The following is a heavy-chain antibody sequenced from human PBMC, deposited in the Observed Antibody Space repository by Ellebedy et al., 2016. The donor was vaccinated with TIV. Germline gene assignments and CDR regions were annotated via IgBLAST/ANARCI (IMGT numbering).Heavy chain of an antibody. Sequence: ASVKVSCKASGYTFTDYYLHWVRQAPGQGLEWMGWISPDNGDTKYAQKFQGRVTMTRDTSISTAYMELSRLRSDDTAVYYCAKNLYEDIPSYSDWRGVSYANFGMDVWGLGTTVAVSS. CDR1: GYTFTDYY. V-gene: IGHV1-2*02. CDR2: ISPDNGDT. CDR3: AKNLYEDIPSYSDWRGVSYANFGMDV. D-gene: IGHD3-10*01. J-gene: IGHJ6*02.